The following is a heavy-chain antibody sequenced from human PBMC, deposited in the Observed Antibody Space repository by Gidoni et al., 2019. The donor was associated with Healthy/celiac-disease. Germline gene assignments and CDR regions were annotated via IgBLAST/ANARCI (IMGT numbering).Heavy chain of an antibody. V-gene: IGHV4-59*08. CDR3: AGIAVAGTIGI. Sequence: QVQLQESGPGLVKPSEPLSLPCTGSGGSISSYYWSWIRQPPGKGLEWIGYIYYSGSTNYNPSLKSRVTISVDTSKNQFSLKLSSVTAADTAVYYCAGIAVAGTIGIWGQGTMVTVSS. CDR2: IYYSGST. J-gene: IGHJ3*02. D-gene: IGHD6-19*01. CDR1: GGSISSYY.